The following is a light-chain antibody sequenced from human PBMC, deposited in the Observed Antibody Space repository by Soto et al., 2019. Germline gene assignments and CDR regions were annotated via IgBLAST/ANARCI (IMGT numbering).Light chain of an antibody. J-gene: IGLJ1*01. CDR1: SGDVGDNDF. V-gene: IGLV2-14*01. CDR3: NSYTSPTPRV. CDR2: EVS. Sequence: QSVLTQPASVSGSPGQSITISCAGSSGDVGDNDFVSWYQQRPGKAPKLILYEVSHRPSGVSGRFSGSKSGNTASLTISGLQDEDEADYYCNSYTSPTPRVFGTGTKVTVL.